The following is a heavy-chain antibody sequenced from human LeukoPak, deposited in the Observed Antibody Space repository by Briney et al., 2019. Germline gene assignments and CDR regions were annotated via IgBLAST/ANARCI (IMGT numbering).Heavy chain of an antibody. V-gene: IGHV4-34*01. J-gene: IGHJ4*02. Sequence: SETLSLTCTVSGGSISSYSWSWIRQPPGKGLEWIGEIHRSGSTNYNPSLKSRVAISVDTSKNQFSLKLSSVTAADTAVYYCAREGSEGWYYWGQGILVTVSS. CDR2: IHRSGST. CDR3: AREGSEGWYY. CDR1: GGSISSYS. D-gene: IGHD2-8*01.